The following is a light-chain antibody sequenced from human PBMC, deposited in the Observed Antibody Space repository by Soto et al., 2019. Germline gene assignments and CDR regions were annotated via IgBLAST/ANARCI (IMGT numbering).Light chain of an antibody. Sequence: EFVLTQSPGTLSLSPGERATLSCRASQSVSNNLAWYQQKPGQAPRLLIYGASTRATGIPDRFSGSGSGTDFTLTISRLEPEDFAVYYCQQYGSSGTFGQGTKVDIK. J-gene: IGKJ1*01. V-gene: IGKV3-20*01. CDR2: GAS. CDR3: QQYGSSGT. CDR1: QSVSNN.